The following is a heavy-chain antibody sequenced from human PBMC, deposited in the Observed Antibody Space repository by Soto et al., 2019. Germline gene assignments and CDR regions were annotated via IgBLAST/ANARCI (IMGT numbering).Heavy chain of an antibody. V-gene: IGHV3-74*01. CDR2: INDNGSTP. D-gene: IGHD1-26*01. CDR3: ARVETSGPLPDY. J-gene: IGHJ4*02. CDR1: GFTFSNYD. Sequence: GGSLRLSCAASGFTFSNYDMSWVRQAPGKGLVWVSRINDNGSTPDYADSVKGRFTISRDNAKNTLYLQMNSLRAEDTAVYYCARVETSGPLPDYWGQGTLVTVSS.